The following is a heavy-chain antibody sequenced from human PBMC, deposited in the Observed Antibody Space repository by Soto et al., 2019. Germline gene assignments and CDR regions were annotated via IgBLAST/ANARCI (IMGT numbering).Heavy chain of an antibody. Sequence: EVRLLESGGGLAQPGGSRRLSCAASGFTFSSSGMNWVRQAPGKGLEWVSSIRVGGGDTFYADSVRGRFTVSRDISRNTLYLQMNSLRAEDTAIYYCAKCSVGTVRTSGWCNWFDPWGQGTLVTVSS. CDR1: GFTFSSSG. CDR3: AKCSVGTVRTSGWCNWFDP. J-gene: IGHJ5*02. D-gene: IGHD6-19*01. CDR2: IRVGGGDT. V-gene: IGHV3-23*01.